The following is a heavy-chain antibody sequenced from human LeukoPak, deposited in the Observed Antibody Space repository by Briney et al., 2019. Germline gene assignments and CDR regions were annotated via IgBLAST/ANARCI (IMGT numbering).Heavy chain of an antibody. CDR3: AADHGGHCAGDCYNS. D-gene: IGHD2-21*02. V-gene: IGHV1-69*13. CDR1: GGTFSSYA. CDR2: IIPIFGTA. J-gene: IGHJ4*02. Sequence: SVTVSCKASGGTFSSYAISWVRQAPGQGLEWMGGIIPIFGTANYAQKFQGRVTITADESTSTAYMELSSLRSEDTAVYYCAADHGGHCAGDCYNSWGQGTLVTVSS.